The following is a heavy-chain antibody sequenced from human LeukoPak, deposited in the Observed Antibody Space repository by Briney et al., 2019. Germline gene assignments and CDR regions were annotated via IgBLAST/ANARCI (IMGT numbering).Heavy chain of an antibody. CDR1: GFTFNSCA. V-gene: IGHV3-23*01. CDR3: AKGTYSSSPRDY. D-gene: IGHD6-6*01. CDR2: ISGSGGST. Sequence: PGGSLRLSCAASGFTFNSCAMSWVRQAPGRGLEWVSAISGSGGSTYYAGSVKGRFTISRDNSKNTLFLQMNSLRAEDTAVYYCAKGTYSSSPRDYWGQGTLVTVSS. J-gene: IGHJ4*02.